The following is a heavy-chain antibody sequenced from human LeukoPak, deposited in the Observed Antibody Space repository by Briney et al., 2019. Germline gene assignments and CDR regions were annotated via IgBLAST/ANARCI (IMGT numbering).Heavy chain of an antibody. CDR3: ARDRDSSGHFDY. J-gene: IGHJ4*02. CDR1: GYTFTGYY. Sequence: GASVKVSCKASGYTFTGYYMHWVRQAPGQGLEWMGWINPNSGGTNYAQKFQGRVTMTRDTSISTAYMEPSRLRSDDTAVYYCARDRDSSGHFDYWGQGTLVTVSS. CDR2: INPNSGGT. V-gene: IGHV1-2*02. D-gene: IGHD3-22*01.